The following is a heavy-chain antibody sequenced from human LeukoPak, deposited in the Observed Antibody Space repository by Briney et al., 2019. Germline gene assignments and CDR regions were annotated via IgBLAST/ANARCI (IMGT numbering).Heavy chain of an antibody. CDR3: AKASGGSSGRSDS. D-gene: IGHD6-19*01. V-gene: IGHV3-23*01. J-gene: IGHJ5*01. CDR2: ISGSGGST. CDR1: GFTFGGYA. Sequence: PGGSLRLSCAASGFTFGGYAMSWVRQAPGKGLEWISGISGSGGSTYYADSVKGRFTISRGNSKNTLFLQMSSLRADDTAVYYCAKASGGSSGRSDSWGQGTLATVSS.